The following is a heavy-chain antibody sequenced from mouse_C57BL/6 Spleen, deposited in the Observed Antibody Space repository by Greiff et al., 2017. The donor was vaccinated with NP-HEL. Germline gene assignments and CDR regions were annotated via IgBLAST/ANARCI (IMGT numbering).Heavy chain of an antibody. D-gene: IGHD2-4*01. CDR1: GYSITSGYD. CDR3: ARGGDYRAMDY. V-gene: IGHV3-1*01. Sequence: EVKLVESGPGMVKPSQSLSLTCTVTGYSITSGYDWHWIRHFPGNKLEWMGYISYSGSTNYNPSLKSRISITHDTSKNHFFLKLNSVTTEDTATYYCARGGDYRAMDYWGQGTSVTVSS. J-gene: IGHJ4*01. CDR2: ISYSGST.